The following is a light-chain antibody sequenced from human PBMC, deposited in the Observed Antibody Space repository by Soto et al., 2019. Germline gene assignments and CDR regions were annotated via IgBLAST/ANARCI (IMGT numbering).Light chain of an antibody. V-gene: IGKV3-15*01. CDR3: QHYNDWPPTWT. CDR1: QSVSSK. J-gene: IGKJ1*01. CDR2: GAS. Sequence: EIVMTQSPATLSVSPGERATLSCRASQSVSSKLAWYQQKPGQAPRVLIYGASTRATGIPARFSGSGSGTEFTLTIGSLQTEDFAVYYCQHYNDWPPTWTFGQGTRVEIK.